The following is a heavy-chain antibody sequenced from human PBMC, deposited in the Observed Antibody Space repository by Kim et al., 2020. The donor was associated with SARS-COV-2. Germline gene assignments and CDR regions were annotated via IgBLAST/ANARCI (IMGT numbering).Heavy chain of an antibody. Sequence: SETLSLTCTVSGGSISSYYWSWIRQPPGKGLEWIGYIYYSGSTNYNPSLKSRVTISVDTSKNQFSLKLSSVTAADTAVYYCARGQLGYCGGDCYAFDIWGQGTMVTVSS. CDR1: GGSISSYY. CDR3: ARGQLGYCGGDCYAFDI. J-gene: IGHJ3*02. CDR2: IYYSGST. D-gene: IGHD2-21*02. V-gene: IGHV4-59*01.